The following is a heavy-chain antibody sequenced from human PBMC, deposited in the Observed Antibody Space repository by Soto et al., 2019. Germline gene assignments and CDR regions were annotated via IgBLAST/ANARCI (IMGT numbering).Heavy chain of an antibody. D-gene: IGHD3-9*01. Sequence: QITLKESGPTLVKPTQTLTLTCAFSGFSLTTPAVGVGWIRKPPGKALEWLALIYWDYDKRYSPSLKSRLNITKDTSKNQVVLTMTNMDPVDTATYYCAHRLTDWYYFESLGQGTLVTVSS. V-gene: IGHV2-5*02. J-gene: IGHJ4*02. CDR3: AHRLTDWYYFES. CDR1: GFSLTTPAVG. CDR2: IYWDYDK.